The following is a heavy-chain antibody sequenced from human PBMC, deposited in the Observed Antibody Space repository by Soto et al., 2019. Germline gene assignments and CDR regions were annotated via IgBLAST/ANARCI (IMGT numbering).Heavy chain of an antibody. D-gene: IGHD3-10*01. V-gene: IGHV1-24*01. Sequence: ASVKVSCKVSGYTLTELSMHWVRQAPGKGLEWMGGFDPEDGETIYAQKFQGRDTMTEDTSTDTAYMELSSLRSDDTAVYYCAKDRARMVRGVIGIYYYYGMDVWGQGTTVTVSS. CDR3: AKDRARMVRGVIGIYYYYGMDV. CDR2: FDPEDGET. CDR1: GYTLTELS. J-gene: IGHJ6*02.